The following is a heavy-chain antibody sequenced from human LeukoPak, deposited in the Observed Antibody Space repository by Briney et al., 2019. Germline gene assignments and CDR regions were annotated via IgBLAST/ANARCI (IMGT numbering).Heavy chain of an antibody. CDR3: ARKKARQTFGY. CDR1: GDSISSYY. CDR2: IYHSGST. Sequence: SETLSLTCTVSGDSISSYYWSWVRQPPGKGLEWIGEIYHSGSTNYNASLKSRVTISVDKSKNQFSLKLNSVTAADTAVYYCARKKARQTFGYWGQKTPVTVSS. D-gene: IGHD1-1*01. V-gene: IGHV4-4*02. J-gene: IGHJ4*02.